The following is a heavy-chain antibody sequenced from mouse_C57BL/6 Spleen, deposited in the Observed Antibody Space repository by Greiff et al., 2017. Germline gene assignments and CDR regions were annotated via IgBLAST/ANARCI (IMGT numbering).Heavy chain of an antibody. J-gene: IGHJ3*01. Sequence: VQLQQSGAELVKPGASVKMSCKASGYTFTSYWITWVKQRPGQGLEWIGDIYPGSGSTNYNEKFKSKATLTVDTSSSTAYMQLSSLTSEDSAVYYCARRGSSGLSWFAYWGQGTLVTVSA. CDR3: ARRGSSGLSWFAY. V-gene: IGHV1-55*01. CDR2: IYPGSGST. CDR1: GYTFTSYW. D-gene: IGHD3-2*02.